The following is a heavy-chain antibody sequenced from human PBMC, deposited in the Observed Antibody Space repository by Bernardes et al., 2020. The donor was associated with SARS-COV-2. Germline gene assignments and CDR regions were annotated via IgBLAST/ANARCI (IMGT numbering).Heavy chain of an antibody. CDR1: GFTFRNYD. V-gene: IGHV3-30*18. D-gene: IGHD5-18*01. Sequence: GGSLRLSCAASGFTFRNYDMHWVRQAPGKGLEWVAVVSYDGSKQSYGDSVKGRFIISRDNSKNTLYLQMHSLKTEDTAVYYCAKERRLWQGVARKCFDHWGQGTLVTVSS. CDR2: VSYDGSKQ. CDR3: AKERRLWQGVARKCFDH. J-gene: IGHJ4*02.